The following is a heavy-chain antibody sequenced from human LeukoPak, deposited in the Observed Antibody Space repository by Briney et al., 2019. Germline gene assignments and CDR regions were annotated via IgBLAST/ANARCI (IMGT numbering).Heavy chain of an antibody. V-gene: IGHV4-34*01. J-gene: IGHJ4*02. Sequence: SETLSLTCAVYGGSFSGYYWSWIRQPPGKGLEWIGEINHSGSTNYNPSLKSRVTISVDTSKNQFSLKLSSVTAADTAVYYCARRPSYCGGDCTLDYWGQGTLVTVSS. CDR3: ARRPSYCGGDCTLDY. CDR2: INHSGST. D-gene: IGHD2-21*01. CDR1: GGSFSGYY.